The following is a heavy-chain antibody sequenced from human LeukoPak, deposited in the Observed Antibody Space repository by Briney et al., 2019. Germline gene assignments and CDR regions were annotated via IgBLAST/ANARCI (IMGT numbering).Heavy chain of an antibody. CDR2: ISGSGGST. J-gene: IGHJ4*02. CDR3: AKSMRIAAAGTGVDY. D-gene: IGHD6-13*01. V-gene: IGHV3-23*01. CDR1: GFTFSSYA. Sequence: GGSLRLSCAASGFTFSSYAMSWVRQAPGKGLEWVSAISGSGGSTYYADSVKGRFTISKDNSKNTLYLQMNSLRAEDTAVYYCAKSMRIAAAGTGVDYWGQGTLVTVSS.